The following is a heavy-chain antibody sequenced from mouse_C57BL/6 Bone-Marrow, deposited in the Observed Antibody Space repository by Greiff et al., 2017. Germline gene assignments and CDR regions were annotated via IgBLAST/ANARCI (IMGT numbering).Heavy chain of an antibody. D-gene: IGHD1-1*01. CDR2: SRNKANDYTT. Sequence: EVKLVESGGGLVQSGRSLRLPCATSGFTFSDFYMEWVRQAPGKGLEWIAASRNKANDYTTEYSASVKGRFIVSRDTSQSILYLQMNALRAEDTAIYYCARDAGLRYPFAYWGQGILVTVSA. V-gene: IGHV7-1*01. CDR3: ARDAGLRYPFAY. CDR1: GFTFSDFY. J-gene: IGHJ3*01.